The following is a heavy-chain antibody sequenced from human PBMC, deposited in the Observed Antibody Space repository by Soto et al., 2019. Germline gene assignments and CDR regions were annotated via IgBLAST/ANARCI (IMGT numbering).Heavy chain of an antibody. Sequence: ASVKVSCKASGYTFTSYDINWVRQATGQGLEWMGWMNPNSGNTGYAQKFQGRVTMTRNTSISTAYMELSSLRSEDAAVYYCASVSGYSSGFIMDYWGQGTLVTVSS. CDR2: MNPNSGNT. CDR1: GYTFTSYD. CDR3: ASVSGYSSGFIMDY. J-gene: IGHJ4*02. V-gene: IGHV1-8*01. D-gene: IGHD6-19*01.